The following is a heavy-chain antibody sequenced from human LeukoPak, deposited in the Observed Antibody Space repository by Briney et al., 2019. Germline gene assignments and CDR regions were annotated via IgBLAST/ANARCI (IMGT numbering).Heavy chain of an antibody. Sequence: PGRSLRLSCAASGFTFSSFAMHWVRQAPGKGLDWVAVISHDRSNKFFADSVKGRFIISRDNSKNVLYLQMNSLRAEDTAVYYCASPTYSHDSSGYLGVYYLDYWGQGTLVTVSS. CDR1: GFTFSSFA. CDR2: ISHDRSNK. J-gene: IGHJ4*02. V-gene: IGHV3-30-3*01. D-gene: IGHD3-22*01. CDR3: ASPTYSHDSSGYLGVYYLDY.